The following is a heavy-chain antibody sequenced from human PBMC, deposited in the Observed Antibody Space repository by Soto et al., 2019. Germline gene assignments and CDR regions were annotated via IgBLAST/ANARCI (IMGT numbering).Heavy chain of an antibody. Sequence: SETLSLTCAVYGGSFSAYYWSWIRQPPGKGLEWIGEINHGGSTNYNPSLKSRVTISVDTSKNQVSLKLSSVTAADTAVYYCARGGLGNWFDPWGQGTLVTVSS. J-gene: IGHJ5*02. CDR2: INHGGST. CDR3: ARGGLGNWFDP. V-gene: IGHV4-34*01. CDR1: GGSFSAYY. D-gene: IGHD7-27*01.